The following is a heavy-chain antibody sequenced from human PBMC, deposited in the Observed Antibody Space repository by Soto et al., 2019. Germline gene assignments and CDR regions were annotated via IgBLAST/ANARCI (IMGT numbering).Heavy chain of an antibody. J-gene: IGHJ3*02. D-gene: IGHD3-10*01. Sequence: GESLKISCKGSGYSFTSYWIGWVRQMPGKGLEWMGIIYPGDSDTRYSPSFQGQVTISADKSISTAYLQWSSLKASDTAMYYCARSGGWFGEPFPGDAFDIWGQGTMVTVSS. CDR2: IYPGDSDT. V-gene: IGHV5-51*01. CDR3: ARSGGWFGEPFPGDAFDI. CDR1: GYSFTSYW.